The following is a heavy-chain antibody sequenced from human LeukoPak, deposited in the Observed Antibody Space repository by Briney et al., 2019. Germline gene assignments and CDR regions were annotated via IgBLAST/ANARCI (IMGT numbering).Heavy chain of an antibody. V-gene: IGHV3-48*03. CDR1: GFTFSSYE. D-gene: IGHD1-26*01. CDR3: ERRKGGSSRHFDY. CDR2: ISGSGTTI. J-gene: IGHJ4*02. Sequence: GGSLRLSCAASGFTFSSYEMNWVRQAPGKGLEWVSYISGSGTTIYYPDSVKGRFTISRDNAKNSLYLQMNSLRAEDTAVYYCERRKGGSSRHFDYWGQGTLVTVSS.